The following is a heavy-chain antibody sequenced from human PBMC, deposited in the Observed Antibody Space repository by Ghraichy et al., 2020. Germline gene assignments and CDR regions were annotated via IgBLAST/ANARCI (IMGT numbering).Heavy chain of an antibody. D-gene: IGHD3-22*01. J-gene: IGHJ4*02. V-gene: IGHV3-48*02. Sequence: GGSLRLSCAASGFTFSSYSMNWVRQAPGKGLEWVSYISSSSSTIYYADSVKGRFTISRDNAKNSLYLQMNSLRDEDTAVYYCASDPYYYDSSGYYYGDSTWGQGTLVTVSS. CDR1: GFTFSSYS. CDR2: ISSSSSTI. CDR3: ASDPYYYDSSGYYYGDST.